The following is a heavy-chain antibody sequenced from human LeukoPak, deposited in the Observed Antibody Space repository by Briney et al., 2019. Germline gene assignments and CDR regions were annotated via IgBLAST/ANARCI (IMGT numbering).Heavy chain of an antibody. CDR1: GGTFSSYA. CDR3: ASLTGPQPGY. CDR2: IIPIFGTA. J-gene: IGHJ4*02. Sequence: AASVKVSCKASGGTFSSYAISSVRQAPGKRLEWMGGIIPIFGTANYAQKFQGRVTITADESTSTAYMELSSLRSEDTAVYYCASLTGPQPGYWGQGTLVTVSS. V-gene: IGHV1-69*01. D-gene: IGHD1-14*01.